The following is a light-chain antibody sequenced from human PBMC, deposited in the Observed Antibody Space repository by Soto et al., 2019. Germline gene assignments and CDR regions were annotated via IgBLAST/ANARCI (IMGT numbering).Light chain of an antibody. CDR3: QQYDTTPWT. V-gene: IGKV4-1*01. CDR1: QSSLFTSNNKNY. CDR2: WAS. J-gene: IGKJ1*01. Sequence: DIGMTQSPDSLAVSLGEMATINVKSSQSSLFTSNNKNYLAWYQHKQGQPPKXXIYWASTRQSGVPDRFSGSGYGTDFNLTINGLQAEDVAVYYCQQYDTTPWTFGQGTKVDIK.